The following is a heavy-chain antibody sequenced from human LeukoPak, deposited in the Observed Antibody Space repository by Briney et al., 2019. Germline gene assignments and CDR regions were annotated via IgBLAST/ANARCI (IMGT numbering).Heavy chain of an antibody. D-gene: IGHD6-19*01. CDR1: GGTFSSYA. V-gene: IGHV1-69*13. CDR2: IVPIFGTA. J-gene: IGHJ4*02. Sequence: SVNVSCKASGGTFSSYAISWVRQAPGQGLEWMGGIVPIFGTANYAQKFQGRVTITADESTSTAYMELSSLRSEDTAVYYCARDPRDGSVARDWGQGTLVTVSS. CDR3: ARDPRDGSVARD.